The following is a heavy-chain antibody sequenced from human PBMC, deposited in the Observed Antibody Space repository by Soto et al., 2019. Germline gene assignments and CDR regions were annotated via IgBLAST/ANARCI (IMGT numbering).Heavy chain of an antibody. Sequence: SVKVSCKASGGTFNSYAIDWVRQAPGQGLEWMGGIIPIFGTTNYPQKLQGRVKLTADESTRTAYMELSSLRSEDTAVFYCASELRISTAGPRPYADWGQGTLVTVSS. V-gene: IGHV1-69*13. CDR3: ASELRISTAGPRPYAD. J-gene: IGHJ4*02. CDR1: GGTFNSYA. CDR2: IIPIFGTT. D-gene: IGHD2-8*01.